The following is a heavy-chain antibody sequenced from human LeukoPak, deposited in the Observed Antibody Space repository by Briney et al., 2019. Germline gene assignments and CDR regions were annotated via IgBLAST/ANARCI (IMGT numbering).Heavy chain of an antibody. CDR2: IYTSGST. J-gene: IGHJ3*02. CDR1: GGSISSGSYY. Sequence: TSETLSLTCTVSGGSISSGSYYWSWIRQPAGKGLEWIGRIYTSGSTNYNPSLKSRVTISVDTSKNQFSLKLSAVTAVDTAVYYCPRESPEEVDAFDIWGQGTMVTVSS. D-gene: IGHD1-14*01. CDR3: PRESPEEVDAFDI. V-gene: IGHV4-61*02.